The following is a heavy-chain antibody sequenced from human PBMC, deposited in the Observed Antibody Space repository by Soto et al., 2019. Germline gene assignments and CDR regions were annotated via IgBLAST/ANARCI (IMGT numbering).Heavy chain of an antibody. CDR3: ARDYYGMDV. CDR1: GGSTGSGGYS. J-gene: IGHJ6*02. CDR2: TYQSRSA. V-gene: IGHV4-30-2*06. Sequence: PSETLSPTCTVSGGSTGSGGYSWTWIRQSPGKGLEGIGYTYQSRSAHYNPSLKAQVTISVDRSKNQCSLNQTSVTASDTGVYYCARDYYGMDVWGQGTTVTVSS.